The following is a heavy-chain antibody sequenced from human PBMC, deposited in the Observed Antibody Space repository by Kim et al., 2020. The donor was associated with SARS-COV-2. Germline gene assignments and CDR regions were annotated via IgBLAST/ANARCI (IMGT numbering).Heavy chain of an antibody. CDR2: ISSDGNKR. D-gene: IGHD3-10*01. Sequence: GGSLRLSCAASGFTFSTYTMHWVRQAPGKGLEWVAVISSDGNKRYYADSVKGRLTISRDNSKNTLYLHMNTLRTEDTALYYCARDPFVREPNIYYLDYWGQGTLVTVSS. CDR3: ARDPFVREPNIYYLDY. J-gene: IGHJ4*02. V-gene: IGHV3-30-3*01. CDR1: GFTFSTYT.